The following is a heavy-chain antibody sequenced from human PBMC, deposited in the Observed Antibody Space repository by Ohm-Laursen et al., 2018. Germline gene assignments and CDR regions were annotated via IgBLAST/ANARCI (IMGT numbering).Heavy chain of an antibody. CDR2: ISYDGSNK. V-gene: IGHV3-33*05. CDR3: AKDVVVVTATAFDY. CDR1: GFTFSSYG. Sequence: SLRLSCAASGFTFSSYGMHWVRQAPGKGLEWVAVISYDGSNKYYADSVKGRFTISRDNSKNTLYLQMNSLRAEDTAAYYCAKDVVVVTATAFDYWGQGTLVTVSS. D-gene: IGHD2-21*02. J-gene: IGHJ4*02.